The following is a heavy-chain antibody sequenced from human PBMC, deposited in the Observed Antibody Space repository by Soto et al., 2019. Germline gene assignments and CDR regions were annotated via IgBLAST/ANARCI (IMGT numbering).Heavy chain of an antibody. CDR3: ARRGDSSGDFYGMDV. Sequence: PGESLKISCKGSGYSFTRYWIGWVRQMPGKGLEWMGIIYPGDSDTRYSPSFQGQVTISADKSISTAYLQWSSLRASDTAMYYCARRGDSSGDFYGMDVWGQGTTVTVSS. CDR1: GYSFTRYW. CDR2: IYPGDSDT. J-gene: IGHJ6*02. V-gene: IGHV5-51*01. D-gene: IGHD6-19*01.